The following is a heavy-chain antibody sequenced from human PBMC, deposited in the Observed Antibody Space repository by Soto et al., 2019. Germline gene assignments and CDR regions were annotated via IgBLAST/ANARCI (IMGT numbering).Heavy chain of an antibody. J-gene: IGHJ4*02. CDR3: ARHGLSSGSYFPHPRKKHKPHVNYFDY. Sequence: SETLSLTCTVSGGSISSSSYYWGWIRQPPGKGLEWIGSIYYSGSTYYNPSLKSRVTISVDTSKNQFSLKLSSVTAADTAVYYCARHGLSSGSYFPHPRKKHKPHVNYFDYWGQGTLVTVSS. CDR2: IYYSGST. CDR1: GGSISSSSYY. D-gene: IGHD1-26*01. V-gene: IGHV4-39*01.